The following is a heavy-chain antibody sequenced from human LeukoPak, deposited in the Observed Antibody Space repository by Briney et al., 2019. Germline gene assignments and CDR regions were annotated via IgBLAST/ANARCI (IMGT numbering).Heavy chain of an antibody. V-gene: IGHV3-30*18. D-gene: IGHD3-22*01. CDR3: AKERDPYSSGTWDS. CDR2: RPDDGSAQ. Sequence: GGSLRLSCIASGFTFNKYGMHWVRQAPGKGLEWVAVRPDDGSAQHYADSVRGRFTISRDNSKNTLSLQMNSLRPEDTAMYFCAKERDPYSSGTWDSWGQGTLVIVSS. J-gene: IGHJ1*01. CDR1: GFTFNKYG.